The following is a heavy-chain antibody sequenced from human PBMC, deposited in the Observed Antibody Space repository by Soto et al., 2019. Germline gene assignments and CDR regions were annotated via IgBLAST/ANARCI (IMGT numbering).Heavy chain of an antibody. J-gene: IGHJ4*02. CDR3: AREFAPPFGEPWDY. D-gene: IGHD3-10*01. V-gene: IGHV3-7*01. CDR2: IKQDGSEK. Sequence: GGSLRLSCAASGFTFSSYWMSWVRQAPGKGLEWVANIKQDGSEKYYVDSVKGRFTISRDNAKNSLYLQMNSLRAEDTAVYYCAREFAPPFGEPWDYWGQGTLVTVSS. CDR1: GFTFSSYW.